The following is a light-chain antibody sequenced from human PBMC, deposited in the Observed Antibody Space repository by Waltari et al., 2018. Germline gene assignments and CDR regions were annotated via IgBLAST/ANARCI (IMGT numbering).Light chain of an antibody. CDR2: GAS. J-gene: IGKJ1*01. CDR1: QSVSSSY. V-gene: IGKV3-20*01. CDR3: QQYGSSPGT. Sequence: EIVLTQSPGTLSLSPGERATLSCRASQSVSSSYLAWYQQKPGQAPRLLIYGASSRATGIPDRFSCSGSGTDFTLTISRLEPEDVAVYYCQQYGSSPGTFGQGTKVEIK.